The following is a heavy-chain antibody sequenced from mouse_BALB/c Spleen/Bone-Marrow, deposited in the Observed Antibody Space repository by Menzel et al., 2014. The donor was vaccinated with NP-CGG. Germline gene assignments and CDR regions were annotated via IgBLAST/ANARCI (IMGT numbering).Heavy chain of an antibody. CDR2: INPSNGRT. CDR1: GYTFTSYW. J-gene: IGHJ2*01. Sequence: QVQLQQSGAELVKPGASVKLSCKASGYTFTSYWMHWVKQRPGQGLEWIGEINPSNGRTNYNEKFKSKATLTVDKSSSTAYMQLSSLTSEDSAVYYCARRTFDYWGQGTTLTVSS. V-gene: IGHV1S81*02. CDR3: ARRTFDY.